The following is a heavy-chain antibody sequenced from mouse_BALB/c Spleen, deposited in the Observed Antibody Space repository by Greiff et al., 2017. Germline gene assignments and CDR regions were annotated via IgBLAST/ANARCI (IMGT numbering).Heavy chain of an antibody. J-gene: IGHJ2*01. CDR3: ARSGDYGSSYYFDY. CDR1: GFTFSSFG. V-gene: IGHV5-17*02. CDR2: ISSGSSTI. D-gene: IGHD1-1*01. Sequence: EVNLVESGGGLVQPGGSRKLSCAASGFTFSSFGMHWVRQAPEKGLEWVAYISSGSSTIYYADTVKGRFTISRDNPKNTLFLQMTSLRSEDTAMYYCARSGDYGSSYYFDYGGQGTTLTVSS.